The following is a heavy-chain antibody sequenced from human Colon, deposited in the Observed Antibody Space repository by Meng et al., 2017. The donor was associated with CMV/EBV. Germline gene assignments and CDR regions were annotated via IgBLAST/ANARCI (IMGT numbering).Heavy chain of an antibody. J-gene: IGHJ4*02. CDR3: ARYNVEYGTSAPPFGFDF. D-gene: IGHD3-16*01. V-gene: IGHV2-70*01. CDR2: IDWDVNK. CDR1: GFSLSAGGLC. Sequence: SGPTLVKPTQTLTLTCTFSGFSLSAGGLCVSWFRQPPGKALEWLALIDWDVNKYYATSLETRLIISKDTSKNQVVLTMTNMDPVDTATYFCARYNVEYGTSAPPFGFDFWGQGILVTVSS.